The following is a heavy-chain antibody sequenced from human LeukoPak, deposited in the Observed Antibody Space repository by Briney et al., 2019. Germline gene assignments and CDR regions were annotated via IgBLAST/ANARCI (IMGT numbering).Heavy chain of an antibody. CDR1: GYTFTSYD. D-gene: IGHD3-3*01. CDR3: ARRTPLITIIGVVNQYYFDY. V-gene: IGHV1-8*01. J-gene: IGHJ4*02. Sequence: ASVKVSCKASGYTFTSYDLNWLRQATGQGLEWMGWMNPHSGSIGYAQKFQGRVTMTRNTPIGTAYMELSSLRSEDTAVYYCARRTPLITIIGVVNQYYFDYWGQGTLVTVSS. CDR2: MNPHSGSI.